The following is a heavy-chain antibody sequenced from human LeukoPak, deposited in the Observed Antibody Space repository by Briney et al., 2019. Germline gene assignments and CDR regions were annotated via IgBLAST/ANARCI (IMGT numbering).Heavy chain of an antibody. V-gene: IGHV3-21*01. CDR2: ISSSSSYI. CDR3: ARVDMALTGIAAAGTFYYGMDV. Sequence: SGGSLRLSCAASGFTFSSYSMNWVRQAPGKGLEWVSSISSSSSYICYADSVKGRFTISRDNAKNSLYLQMNSLRAEDTAVYYCARVDMALTGIAAAGTFYYGMDVWGQGTTVTVSS. D-gene: IGHD6-13*01. CDR1: GFTFSSYS. J-gene: IGHJ6*02.